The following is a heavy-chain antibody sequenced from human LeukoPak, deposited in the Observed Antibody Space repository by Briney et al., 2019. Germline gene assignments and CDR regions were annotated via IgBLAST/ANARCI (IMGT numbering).Heavy chain of an antibody. J-gene: IGHJ4*02. D-gene: IGHD6-19*01. CDR1: GFTFSSYG. CDR3: AKRSAESSGYFNY. CDR2: ITGSGAFT. V-gene: IGHV3-23*01. Sequence: GSLRLSCAASGFTFSSYGMHWVRQAPGKGLEWVSAITGSGAFTDYADSVKGRFTISRDNSKNTLYLQMNSLRAEDTAVYYCAKRSAESSGYFNYWGQGILVTVSS.